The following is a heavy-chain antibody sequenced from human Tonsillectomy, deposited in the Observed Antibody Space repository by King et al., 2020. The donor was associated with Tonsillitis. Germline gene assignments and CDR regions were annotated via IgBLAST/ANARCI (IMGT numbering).Heavy chain of an antibody. CDR3: ARDHYNDFWGGYYWVYYYGMDV. J-gene: IGHJ6*02. Sequence: VQLVESGGGLVKPGGSLRLSCAASGFTFSSYSMNWVRQAPGKGLEWVSSISSSSSYIYYADSVKGRFTISRDNAKNSLYLQMNSLRAEDTAVYYCARDHYNDFWGGYYWVYYYGMDVWGQGTTVTVSS. V-gene: IGHV3-21*01. D-gene: IGHD3-3*01. CDR2: ISSSSSYI. CDR1: GFTFSSYS.